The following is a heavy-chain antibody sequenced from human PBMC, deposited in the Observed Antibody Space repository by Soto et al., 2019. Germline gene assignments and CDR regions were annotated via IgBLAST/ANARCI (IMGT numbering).Heavy chain of an antibody. CDR1: GFTFNPYA. Sequence: EVQLLESGGGLAQPGGSLRLSCAASGFTFNPYAMNWVRQAPGKGLEWVSTIRGSGAGTYYADSVKGRFTISRDNSKNTLYLQMNSLRAEDTAVYFCAKGFGISWQYYFDYWGQVTLVTVAS. CDR2: IRGSGAGT. CDR3: AKGFGISWQYYFDY. D-gene: IGHD6-13*01. V-gene: IGHV3-23*01. J-gene: IGHJ4*02.